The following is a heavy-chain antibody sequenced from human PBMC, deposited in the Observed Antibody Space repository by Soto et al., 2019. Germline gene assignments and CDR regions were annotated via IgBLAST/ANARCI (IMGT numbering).Heavy chain of an antibody. V-gene: IGHV4-31*03. CDR3: ARTLYDILTSGMDV. Sequence: SETLSLTCTVSGGSISSGGYYWSWIRQHPGKGLEWIGYIYYSGSTNYNPSLKSRVTISVDTSKNQFSLKLSSVTAADTAVYYCARTLYDILTSGMDVWGQGTTVTVSS. CDR1: GGSISSGGYY. J-gene: IGHJ6*02. D-gene: IGHD3-9*01. CDR2: IYYSGST.